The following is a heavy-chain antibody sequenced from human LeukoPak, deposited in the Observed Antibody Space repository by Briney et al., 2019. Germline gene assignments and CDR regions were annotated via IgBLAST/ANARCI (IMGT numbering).Heavy chain of an antibody. J-gene: IGHJ3*02. CDR3: ARALETWDAFDI. CDR1: GGSFSGYY. CDR2: INHSGST. Sequence: SETLSLTCAVYGGSFSGYYWSWIRQPPGKGLEWIGEINHSGSTNYNPSLKSRVTVSLDTSKSQFSLKLSSVTAADTAVYYCARALETWDAFDIWGQGTVVTASS. V-gene: IGHV4-34*01.